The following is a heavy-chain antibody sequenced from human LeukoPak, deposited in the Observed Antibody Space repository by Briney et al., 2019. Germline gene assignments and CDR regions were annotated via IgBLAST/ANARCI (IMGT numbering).Heavy chain of an antibody. V-gene: IGHV3-53*01. CDR1: GFAFGVHA. D-gene: IGHD5-12*01. Sequence: GGSLRLSCVGSGFAFGVHAMSWVRQAPGKGLEWVSVIYSGGDTYYADSVKGRFTISRDNSKNTLYLQMNTLRAEDTAVYYCARASGYSGYDPFDYWGQGTLVTVSS. J-gene: IGHJ4*02. CDR3: ARASGYSGYDPFDY. CDR2: IYSGGDT.